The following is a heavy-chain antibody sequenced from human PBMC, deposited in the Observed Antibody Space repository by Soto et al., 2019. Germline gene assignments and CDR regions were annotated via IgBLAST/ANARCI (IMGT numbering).Heavy chain of an antibody. V-gene: IGHV3-33*01. CDR1: GFTFSSYG. CDR2: IWYDGSNK. J-gene: IGHJ4*02. Sequence: QVQLVESGGGVVQPGRSLRLSCAASGFTFSSYGMHWVRQAPGKGLEWVAVIWYDGSNKYYADSVKGRFTISRDNSKNALYLQMNSPRTKDTAVYYCASDGYSSGSYYIDYWGQGTLVTVSS. CDR3: ASDGYSSGSYYIDY. D-gene: IGHD3-10*01.